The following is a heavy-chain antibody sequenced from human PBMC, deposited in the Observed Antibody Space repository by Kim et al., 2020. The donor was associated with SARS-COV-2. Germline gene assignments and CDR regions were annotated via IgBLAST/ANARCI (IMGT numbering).Heavy chain of an antibody. CDR3: ARGGLGGWYRGYFDY. CDR2: IYHSGST. J-gene: IGHJ4*02. CDR1: GGSISSSNW. D-gene: IGHD6-19*01. Sequence: SETLSLTCAVSGGSISSSNWWSWVRQPPGKGLEWIGEIYHSGSTNYNPSLKSRVTISVDKSKNQFSLKLSSVTAADTAVYYCARGGLGGWYRGYFDYWGQGTLVTVSS. V-gene: IGHV4-4*02.